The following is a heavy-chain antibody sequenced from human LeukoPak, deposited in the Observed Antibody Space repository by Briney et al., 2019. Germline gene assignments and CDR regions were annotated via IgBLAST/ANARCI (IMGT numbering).Heavy chain of an antibody. CDR3: ARPSDPERAFDAFDI. Sequence: SETLSLTCTVSGGSISSSSYYWGWIRQPPGKGLEWVGSIYYSGSTYYNPSLKSRVTISVDTSKNQFSLKLSSVTAADTAVYYCARPSDPERAFDAFDIWGQGTMVTVSS. J-gene: IGHJ3*02. CDR1: GGSISSSSYY. V-gene: IGHV4-39*01. D-gene: IGHD6-25*01. CDR2: IYYSGST.